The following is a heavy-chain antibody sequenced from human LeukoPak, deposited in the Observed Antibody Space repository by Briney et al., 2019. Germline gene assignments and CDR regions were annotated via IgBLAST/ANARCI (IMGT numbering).Heavy chain of an antibody. CDR2: ISSSSSYI. J-gene: IGHJ4*02. V-gene: IGHV3-21*01. CDR3: AREVSYGVVDY. D-gene: IGHD4-17*01. Sequence: GGSLRLSCAASGFTFSSYGMSWVRQAPGKGLEWVSCISSSSSYIYYADSVKGRFTISRDNAKNSLYLQMNSLRAEDTAVYYCAREVSYGVVDYWGQGTLVTVSS. CDR1: GFTFSSYG.